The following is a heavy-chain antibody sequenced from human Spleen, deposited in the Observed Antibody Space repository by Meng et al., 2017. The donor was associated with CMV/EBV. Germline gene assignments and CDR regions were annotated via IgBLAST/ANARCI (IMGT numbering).Heavy chain of an antibody. CDR2: IPYDGSNK. Sequence: GESLKISCAASGFTFSSYAMTWVRQAPGKGLEWVAFIPYDGSNKYYADSVKGRFTISRDNSKNTLYLQMNSLRAEDRAVYYCAKGYGSGSYPDYWGQGTLVTVSS. CDR1: GFTFSSYA. V-gene: IGHV3-30*02. D-gene: IGHD3-10*01. CDR3: AKGYGSGSYPDY. J-gene: IGHJ4*02.